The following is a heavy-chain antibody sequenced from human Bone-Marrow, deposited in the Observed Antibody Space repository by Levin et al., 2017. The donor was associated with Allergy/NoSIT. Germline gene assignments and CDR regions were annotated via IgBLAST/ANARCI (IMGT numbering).Heavy chain of an antibody. J-gene: IGHJ4*02. CDR1: GFTFSSYA. Sequence: PGGSLRLSCAASGFTFSSYAMSWVRQAPGKGLEWVSSISGGRTYTYYADSVKGQFTISRDNSKNTLYLQMDSLRAEDTAIYYCAKDRRGGNSVSYYIVFDYWGQGTLVTVSS. V-gene: IGHV3-23*01. CDR3: AKDRRGGNSVSYYIVFDY. CDR2: ISGGRTYT. D-gene: IGHD5/OR15-5a*01.